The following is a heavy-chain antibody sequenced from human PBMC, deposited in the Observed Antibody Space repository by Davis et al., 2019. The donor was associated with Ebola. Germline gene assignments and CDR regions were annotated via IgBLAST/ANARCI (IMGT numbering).Heavy chain of an antibody. J-gene: IGHJ6*02. Sequence: GESLKISCQVFGYNFARYWIGWVRQMPGKGLEWMGVIYPGDSDTRYSPSFQGQVTISVDKSSSTASLQWSSLKASDTAMYYCAAITGSSWYYGMDVWGQGTTVTVSS. CDR1: GYNFARYW. V-gene: IGHV5-51*01. CDR3: AAITGSSWYYGMDV. CDR2: IYPGDSDT. D-gene: IGHD1-20*01.